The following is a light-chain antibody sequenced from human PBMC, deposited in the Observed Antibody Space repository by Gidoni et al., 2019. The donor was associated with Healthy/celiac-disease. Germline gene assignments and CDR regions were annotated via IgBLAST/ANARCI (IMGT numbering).Light chain of an antibody. CDR2: DAS. J-gene: IGKJ1*01. V-gene: IGKV3-11*01. Sequence: EIVLAQSPATLSLSPGESATLSCRASQSVSSYLAWYQQKPGQAPRLLIYDASNRATGIPARFSGSGSGTDFTLTSSSLEPEDSAVYYCQQRSNWPWTFGQGTKVEIK. CDR1: QSVSSY. CDR3: QQRSNWPWT.